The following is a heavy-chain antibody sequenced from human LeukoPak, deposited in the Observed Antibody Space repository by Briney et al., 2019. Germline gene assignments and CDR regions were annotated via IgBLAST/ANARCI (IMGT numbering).Heavy chain of an antibody. Sequence: PGGSLRLSCAASGFSFSSFWMSWVRQAPGKGLEWVANIKQDGSEKYYVDSVKGRFTISRDNAKNSLYLQLNSLQAEDTAVYYCAREGITAAADFWGQGTLVTVPS. J-gene: IGHJ4*02. CDR3: AREGITAAADF. D-gene: IGHD6-13*01. CDR1: GFSFSSFW. CDR2: IKQDGSEK. V-gene: IGHV3-7*01.